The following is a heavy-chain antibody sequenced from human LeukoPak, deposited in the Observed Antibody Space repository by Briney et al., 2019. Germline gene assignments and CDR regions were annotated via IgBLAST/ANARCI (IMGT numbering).Heavy chain of an antibody. Sequence: PSETLSLTCTVSGYSISSGYYWNWIRQPPGKGLEWIGGIYHSGSTYYNPSLKSRVTISVDTSKNHFSLKLSSVTAADTALYFCARADYSSSWSHYYYYMDVWGTGTTVTVSS. CDR1: GYSISSGYY. J-gene: IGHJ6*03. CDR2: IYHSGST. CDR3: ARADYSSSWSHYYYYMDV. D-gene: IGHD6-13*01. V-gene: IGHV4-38-2*02.